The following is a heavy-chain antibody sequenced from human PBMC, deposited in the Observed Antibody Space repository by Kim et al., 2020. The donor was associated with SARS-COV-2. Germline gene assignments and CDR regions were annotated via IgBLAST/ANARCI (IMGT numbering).Heavy chain of an antibody. CDR1: GGSISSYY. V-gene: IGHV4-59*01. CDR2: IYYSGST. D-gene: IGHD3-10*01. Sequence: SETLSLTCTVSGGSISSYYWSWIRQPPGKGLEWIGYIYYSGSTNYNPSLKSRVTISVDTSKNQSSLKLSSVTAADTAGYYCARDSTELYPRSPYYYYYGMDVWGQGTTVTVSS. CDR3: ARDSTELYPRSPYYYYYGMDV. J-gene: IGHJ6*02.